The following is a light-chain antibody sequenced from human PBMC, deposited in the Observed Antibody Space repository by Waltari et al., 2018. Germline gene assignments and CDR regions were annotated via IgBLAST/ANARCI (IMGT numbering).Light chain of an antibody. CDR3: TEALQSVT. CDR2: LGS. CDR1: QSLLENNGYNY. V-gene: IGKV2-28*01. Sequence: EIVMTQSPLSLPVTPGEPASISCRSSQSLLENNGYNYLDWYLQKPGQSPQILIYLGSNRASGVPDKFMGSGSGTDFTLKISRVEAEDAGVYYCTEALQSVTFGQGTRLEIK. J-gene: IGKJ5*01.